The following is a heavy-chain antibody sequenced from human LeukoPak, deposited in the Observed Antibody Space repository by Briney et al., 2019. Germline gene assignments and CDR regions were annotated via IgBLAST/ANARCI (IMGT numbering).Heavy chain of an antibody. Sequence: ASVKVSCKASGGTFSSYAISWVRQAPGQGLEWMGRIIPIFGTANYAQKFQGRVTITTEEATSTAYMELSSLRSEDTAVYYCARDKVRVSWFDPWGQGTLVTVSS. D-gene: IGHD3-22*01. J-gene: IGHJ5*02. CDR1: GGTFSSYA. CDR3: ARDKVRVSWFDP. CDR2: IIPIFGTA. V-gene: IGHV1-69*05.